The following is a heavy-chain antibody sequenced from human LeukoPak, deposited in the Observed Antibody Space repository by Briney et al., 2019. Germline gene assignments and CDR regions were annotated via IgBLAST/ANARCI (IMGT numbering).Heavy chain of an antibody. J-gene: IGHJ4*02. CDR3: ARVRRDTAMVKDY. CDR1: GFTFSDYY. V-gene: IGHV3-11*06. D-gene: IGHD5-18*01. CDR2: ISSSSSYT. Sequence: GGSLTLSCAASGFTFSDYYMSWIRQAPGKGLEWVSYISSSSSYTNYADSVKGRFTISRDNAKNSLYLQMNSLRAEDTAAYYCARVRRDTAMVKDYWGQGTLVTVSS.